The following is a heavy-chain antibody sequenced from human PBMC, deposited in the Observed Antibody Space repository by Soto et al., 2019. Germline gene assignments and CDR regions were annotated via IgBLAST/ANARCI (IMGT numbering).Heavy chain of an antibody. V-gene: IGHV3-30-3*01. CDR2: ISYDGSNK. D-gene: IGHD6-19*01. CDR3: ARANRRIAVAGGKDY. Sequence: QVQLVESGGGVVQPGRSLRLSCAASGFTFSSYAMHWVRQAPGKGLEWVAVISYDGSNKYYADSVKGRFTISRDNSKNTLYLQMNSLRAEDTAVYYCARANRRIAVAGGKDYWGQGTLVTVSS. J-gene: IGHJ4*02. CDR1: GFTFSSYA.